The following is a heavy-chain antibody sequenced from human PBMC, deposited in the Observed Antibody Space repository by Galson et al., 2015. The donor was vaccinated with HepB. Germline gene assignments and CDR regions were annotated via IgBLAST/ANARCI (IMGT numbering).Heavy chain of an antibody. Sequence: SVKVSCKASGGTFSTYVITWVRQAPGQGLEWMGGFIPILDIINYAQKFQGRVTISADKSTGTAYMELSSPRSEDTAVFYCARGPGLFYYYGMDVWGQGTTVTVSS. V-gene: IGHV1-69*10. J-gene: IGHJ6*02. CDR2: FIPILDII. CDR3: ARGPGLFYYYGMDV. CDR1: GGTFSTYV.